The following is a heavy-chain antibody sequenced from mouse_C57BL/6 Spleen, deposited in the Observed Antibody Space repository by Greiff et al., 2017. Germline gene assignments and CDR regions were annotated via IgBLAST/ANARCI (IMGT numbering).Heavy chain of an antibody. Sequence: EVKLMESGGGLVQPKGSLKLSCAASGFSFNTYAMNWVRQAPGKGLEWVARIRSKSNNYATYYADSVKDRFTISRDDSESMLYLQMNNLKTEDTAMYYCVRHPTVGCPYAMDYWGQGTSVTVSS. CDR2: IRSKSNNYAT. D-gene: IGHD1-1*01. CDR3: VRHPTVGCPYAMDY. CDR1: GFSFNTYA. J-gene: IGHJ4*01. V-gene: IGHV10-1*01.